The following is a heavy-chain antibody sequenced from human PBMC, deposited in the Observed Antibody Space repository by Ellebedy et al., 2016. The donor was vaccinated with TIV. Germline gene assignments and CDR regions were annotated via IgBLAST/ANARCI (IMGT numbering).Heavy chain of an antibody. J-gene: IGHJ4*02. V-gene: IGHV3-23*01. CDR3: ARLGESFGFDS. Sequence: GESLKISCAASGFTFSSYAMRWVRQAPGKGLEWVSAISGSGGSTYFADSVKGRFTISSDNSENTIYLQINSLRAEDTAVYYCARLGESFGFDSWGQGALVTVSS. CDR2: ISGSGGST. CDR1: GFTFSSYA. D-gene: IGHD1-26*01.